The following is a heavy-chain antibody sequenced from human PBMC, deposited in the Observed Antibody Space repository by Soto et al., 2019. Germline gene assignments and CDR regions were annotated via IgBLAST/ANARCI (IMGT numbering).Heavy chain of an antibody. Sequence: SGPTLVNPTQTLTLTCTFSGFSLSSIGVAVGWIRQPPGKALEWLALLYWNDDRRYSPSLKSRLTITKDTSKNQVVLTMTNMDPADTATYYCAHSASVPCCYYFDSWGQGTLVTVSS. CDR3: AHSASVPCCYYFDS. D-gene: IGHD1-26*01. J-gene: IGHJ4*02. V-gene: IGHV2-5*01. CDR2: LYWNDDR. CDR1: GFSLSSIGVA.